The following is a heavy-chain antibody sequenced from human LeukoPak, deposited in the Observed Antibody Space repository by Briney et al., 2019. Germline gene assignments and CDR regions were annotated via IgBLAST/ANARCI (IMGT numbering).Heavy chain of an antibody. CDR2: ISSSGSTI. CDR3: AKERFFWVGDYFSSFDY. J-gene: IGHJ4*02. D-gene: IGHD2/OR15-2a*01. V-gene: IGHV3-48*03. Sequence: GGSLRLSCAASGFTFSSYEMNWVRQAPGKGLEWVSYISSSGSTIYYADSVKGRFTISRDNAKNSLYLQMNSLRAEDTAVYYRAKERFFWVGDYFSSFDYWGQGTLVTVSS. CDR1: GFTFSSYE.